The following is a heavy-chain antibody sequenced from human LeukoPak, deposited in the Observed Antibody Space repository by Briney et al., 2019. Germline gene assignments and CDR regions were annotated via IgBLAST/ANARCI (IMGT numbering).Heavy chain of an antibody. CDR1: GFTFSSYG. Sequence: PGRSLRLSCAASGFTFSSYGMHWVRPAPGKGLEWVAVIWYDGSNKYYADSVKGRFTIPRDNSKNTLYLQMNSLRAEDTAVYYCAKDRGYSYGSSYYFDYWGQGTLVTVSS. D-gene: IGHD5-18*01. V-gene: IGHV3-33*06. CDR3: AKDRGYSYGSSYYFDY. CDR2: IWYDGSNK. J-gene: IGHJ4*02.